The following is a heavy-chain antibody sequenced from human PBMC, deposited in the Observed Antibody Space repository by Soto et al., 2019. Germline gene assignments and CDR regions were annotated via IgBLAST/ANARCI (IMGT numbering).Heavy chain of an antibody. CDR3: ARPVIDDILTGYPYYFDY. J-gene: IGHJ4*02. Sequence: QLQLQESGPGLVKPSETLSLTCTVSGGSISSSSYYWGWIRQPPGKGLEWIGSIYYSGSTYYNPSLKSRVTIPVDRSMHQFALKLSSVTAADTAVYYCARPVIDDILTGYPYYFDYWGQGTLVTVSS. CDR2: IYYSGST. V-gene: IGHV4-39*01. D-gene: IGHD3-9*01. CDR1: GGSISSSSYY.